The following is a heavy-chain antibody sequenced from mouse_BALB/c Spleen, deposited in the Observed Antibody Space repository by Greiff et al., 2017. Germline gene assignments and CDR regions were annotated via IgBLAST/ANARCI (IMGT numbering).Heavy chain of an antibody. Sequence: EVKVEESGGGLVQPGGSRKLSCAASGFTFSSFGMHWVRQAPEKGLEWVAYISSGSSTIYYADTVKGRFTISRDNPKNTLFLQMTSLRSEDTAMYYCARSGGTSCDYWGQGTTLTVSS. V-gene: IGHV5-17*02. J-gene: IGHJ2*01. D-gene: IGHD4-1*01. CDR1: GFTFSSFG. CDR2: ISSGSSTI. CDR3: ARSGGTSCDY.